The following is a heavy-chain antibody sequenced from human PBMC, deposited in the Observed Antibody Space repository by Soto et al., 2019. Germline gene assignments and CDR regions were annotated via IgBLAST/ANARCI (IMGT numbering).Heavy chain of an antibody. J-gene: IGHJ4*02. D-gene: IGHD4-17*01. CDR2: ISYDGSNK. V-gene: IGHV3-30*03. CDR3: ATLFYGDYEASDY. Sequence: GGSLRLSCAASGFTFSSYGMHWVRQAPGKGLEWVAVISYDGSNKYYADSVKGRFTISRDNSKNTLYLQMNSLRAEDTAVYYCATLFYGDYEASDYWGQGTLVTVS. CDR1: GFTFSSYG.